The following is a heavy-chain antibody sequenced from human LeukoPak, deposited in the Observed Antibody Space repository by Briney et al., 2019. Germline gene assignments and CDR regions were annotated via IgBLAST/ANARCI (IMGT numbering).Heavy chain of an antibody. D-gene: IGHD3-22*01. V-gene: IGHV4-38-2*01. CDR3: ARAPRDSSSSNYMRRFDY. J-gene: IGHJ4*02. CDR1: GYSISSDNY. CDR2: IYHSGST. Sequence: PSETLSLTCAVSGYSISSDNYWVWIRQPPGQGLEWTGGIYHSGSTYYNPSLKSRVTMSVDTSKNQFSLKLGSVTAADTAVYYCARAPRDSSSSNYMRRFDYWGKGTLVTVSS.